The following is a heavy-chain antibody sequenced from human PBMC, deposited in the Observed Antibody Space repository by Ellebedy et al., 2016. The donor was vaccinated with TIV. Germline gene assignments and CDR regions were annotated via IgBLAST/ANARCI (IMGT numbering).Heavy chain of an antibody. CDR1: GYTFTIYG. CDR2: ISAYNDNT. D-gene: IGHD3/OR15-3a*01. V-gene: IGHV1-18*04. Sequence: AASVKVSCKASGYTFTIYGINWVRQAPGQGLEWMGWISAYNDNTNYAQKLQGRVTMTTDTSTSTAYMELRSLRSDDTAVYYCATSKLYLDTSGYFDYWGQGTLVTVSS. CDR3: ATSKLYLDTSGYFDY. J-gene: IGHJ4*02.